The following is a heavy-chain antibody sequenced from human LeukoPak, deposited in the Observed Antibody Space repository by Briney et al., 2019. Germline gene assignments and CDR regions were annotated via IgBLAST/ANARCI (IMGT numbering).Heavy chain of an antibody. CDR2: IRSKAYGGTT. D-gene: IGHD1-26*01. CDR3: TSVPYSGSYYTLWYFDY. CDR1: GFTFSSYA. V-gene: IGHV3-49*04. J-gene: IGHJ4*02. Sequence: GGSLRLSCAASGFTFSSYAMSWVRQAPGKGLEWVGFIRSKAYGGTTEYAASVKGRFTISRDDSKSIAYLQMNSLKTEDTAVYYCTSVPYSGSYYTLWYFDYWGQGTLVTVSS.